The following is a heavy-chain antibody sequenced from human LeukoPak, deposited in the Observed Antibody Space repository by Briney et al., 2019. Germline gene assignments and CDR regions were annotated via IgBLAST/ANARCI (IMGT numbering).Heavy chain of an antibody. J-gene: IGHJ3*02. Sequence: PAVTLRLYGAASGFTFSSYGMHWVRQAPGKGRKWVAVISYDGSNKYYADSVKGRFTISRDNSKNTLYLQMNSLRAEDTAVYYCAKDDAFDIWGQGTMVTVSS. CDR2: ISYDGSNK. CDR3: AKDDAFDI. V-gene: IGHV3-30*18. CDR1: GFTFSSYG.